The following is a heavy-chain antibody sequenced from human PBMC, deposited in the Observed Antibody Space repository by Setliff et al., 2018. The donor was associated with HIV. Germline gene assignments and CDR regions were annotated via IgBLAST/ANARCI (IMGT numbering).Heavy chain of an antibody. CDR2: INHSGST. CDR1: GGSFSGYY. V-gene: IGHV4-34*01. Sequence: SETLSLTCAVYGGSFSGYYWNWIRQPPGKGLEWIGEINHSGSTNYNPSLKSRVTISVDTSKNQFSLKLSSVTAADTAVYHCACIAVAGTGYYYYGMDVWGQGTTVTVSS. CDR3: ACIAVAGTGYYYYGMDV. D-gene: IGHD6-19*01. J-gene: IGHJ6*02.